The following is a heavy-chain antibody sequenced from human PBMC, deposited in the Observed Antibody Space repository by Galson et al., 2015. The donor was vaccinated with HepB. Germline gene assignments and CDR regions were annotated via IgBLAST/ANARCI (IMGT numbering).Heavy chain of an antibody. J-gene: IGHJ3*02. Sequence: QSGAEVKKPGESLKISCKGSGYSFTSYWIGWVRQMPGKGLEWMGIIYPGDSDTRYSPSFQGQVTISADKSISTAYLQWSSLKASDTAMYYCARPLRVRGVIPQPTYAFDIWGQGTMVTVSS. CDR2: IYPGDSDT. V-gene: IGHV5-51*01. CDR3: ARPLRVRGVIPQPTYAFDI. CDR1: GYSFTSYW. D-gene: IGHD3-10*01.